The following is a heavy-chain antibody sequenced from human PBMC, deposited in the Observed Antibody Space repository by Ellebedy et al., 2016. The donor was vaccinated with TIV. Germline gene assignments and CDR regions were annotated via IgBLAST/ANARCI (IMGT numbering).Heavy chain of an antibody. CDR3: ARVDLGLAFHY. Sequence: GGSLRLSCVVSGFTISSNYMSWVRQAPGKGLEWVSIIYSAGNTYYADFAKGRFTISRDTSKNTLYLQMNRLRGEDTAVYYCARVDLGLAFHYWGRGALVTVSS. CDR2: IYSAGNT. J-gene: IGHJ4*02. V-gene: IGHV3-53*01. CDR1: GFTISSNY. D-gene: IGHD1-26*01.